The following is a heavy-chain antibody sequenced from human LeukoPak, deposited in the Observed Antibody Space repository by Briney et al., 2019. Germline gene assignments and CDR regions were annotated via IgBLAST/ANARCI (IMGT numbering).Heavy chain of an antibody. Sequence: GSLRLSCAASGFTFSSYGMHWVRQPPGKGLEWIGEVHKSGSTNYYPSLQSRVTISIDKSKNQIALELTSVTAADTAVYYCAKEIVGAPTPGAYWGQGILVTVSS. J-gene: IGHJ4*02. CDR3: AKEIVGAPTPGAY. D-gene: IGHD1-26*01. CDR1: GFTFSSYG. CDR2: VHKSGST. V-gene: IGHV4-4*02.